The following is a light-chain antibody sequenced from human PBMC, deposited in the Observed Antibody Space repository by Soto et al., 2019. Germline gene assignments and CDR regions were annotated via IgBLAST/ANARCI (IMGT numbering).Light chain of an antibody. CDR2: DVN. V-gene: IGLV2-14*03. CDR1: SSDVGGYNY. J-gene: IGLJ2*01. CDR3: SSHSSSSTLVV. Sequence: QSVLTQPASMSGSPGQSITISCTGTSSDVGGYNYVSWYRQHPGKAPKLMIYDVNNRPSGVSNRFSGSKSGNTASLTISVLQAEDEADYYCSSHSSSSTLVVFGGGTKLTVL.